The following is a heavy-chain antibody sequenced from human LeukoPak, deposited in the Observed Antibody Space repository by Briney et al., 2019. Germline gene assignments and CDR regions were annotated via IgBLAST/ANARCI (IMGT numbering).Heavy chain of an antibody. V-gene: IGHV3-23*01. D-gene: IGHD3-10*01. CDR2: INHNGKTI. Sequence: GGSLRLSCAASGFTFSSYVMSWVRQAPGKGLEWVSYINHNGKTIYYADSVKGRFTISRDNSKNTLYLQMNSLRAEDTAVYYCAKADELLWFGELSIFDYWGQGTLVTVSS. CDR3: AKADELLWFGELSIFDY. J-gene: IGHJ4*02. CDR1: GFTFSSYV.